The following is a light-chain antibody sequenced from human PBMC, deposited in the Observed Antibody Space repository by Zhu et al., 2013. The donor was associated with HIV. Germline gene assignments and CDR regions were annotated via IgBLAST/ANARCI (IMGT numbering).Light chain of an antibody. CDR2: DAS. Sequence: EIVMTQSPATLSVSPGERATLSCRASESVSSNLAWIQEKHGQAPRLLIYDASTRATGIPARFSGSGSGTEFTLTISSLQSEDFAVYYCQQYNNWLLTFGGGTKVEIK. CDR3: QQYNNWLLT. J-gene: IGKJ4*01. V-gene: IGKV3-15*01. CDR1: ESVSSN.